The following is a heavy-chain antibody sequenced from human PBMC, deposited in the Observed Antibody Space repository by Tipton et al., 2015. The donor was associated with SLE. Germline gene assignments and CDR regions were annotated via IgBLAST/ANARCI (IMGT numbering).Heavy chain of an antibody. Sequence: TLSLTCAVSGGSFTMYYWSWIRQSPGKGLEWIGEINHSGSTNYNPSLKARVTLSADTSKNQFSLKLSSVTAADTAVYSCARGEDPDPFDSWGRGTMVTVSS. V-gene: IGHV4-34*01. CDR2: INHSGST. CDR3: ARGEDPDPFDS. J-gene: IGHJ3*02. CDR1: GGSFTMYY.